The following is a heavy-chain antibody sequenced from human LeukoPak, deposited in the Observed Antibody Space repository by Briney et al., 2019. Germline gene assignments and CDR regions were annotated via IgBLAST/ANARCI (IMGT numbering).Heavy chain of an antibody. CDR1: GYSLAGYY. Sequence: ASVKVSCKASGYSLAGYYIHWVRQAPGQGLEWMGWINPNSGGTNYAQKFQGRVTMTRVTSISTAYMELSSLRSDDTAVYYCARAPRYCSGGSCYYFDYWGQGTLVTVSS. CDR2: INPNSGGT. D-gene: IGHD2-15*01. V-gene: IGHV1-2*02. CDR3: ARAPRYCSGGSCYYFDY. J-gene: IGHJ4*02.